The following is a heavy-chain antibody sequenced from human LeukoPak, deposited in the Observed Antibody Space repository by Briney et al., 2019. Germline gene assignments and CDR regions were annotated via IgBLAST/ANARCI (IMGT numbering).Heavy chain of an antibody. CDR3: ARVKDWYHYDSRFDY. V-gene: IGHV3-48*01. CDR2: ISSSSSTI. CDR1: GFTFSSYS. D-gene: IGHD3-22*01. Sequence: GGSLRLSCAASGFTFSSYSMNWVRQAPGKGLEWVSYISSSSSTIYYADSVKGRFTISRDNAKNSLYLQMNSLRAEDTAVYYCARVKDWYHYDSRFDYWGQGTLVTASS. J-gene: IGHJ4*02.